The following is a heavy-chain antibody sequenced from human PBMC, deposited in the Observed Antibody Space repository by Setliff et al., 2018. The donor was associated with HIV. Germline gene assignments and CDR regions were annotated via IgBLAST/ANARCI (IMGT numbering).Heavy chain of an antibody. J-gene: IGHJ4*02. D-gene: IGHD3-16*02. CDR2: IHYSGST. Sequence: SETLSLTCTVSGGSISSSNYYWGWIRQPPGKGLEWIGSIHYSGSTYDNPSLKSRVTRSVDTSKNQFSLKLSSVTAADPAVYYCARVRSGAYVWGSYPDYWGQGTLVTISS. CDR1: GGSISSSNYY. CDR3: ARVRSGAYVWGSYPDY. V-gene: IGHV4-39*07.